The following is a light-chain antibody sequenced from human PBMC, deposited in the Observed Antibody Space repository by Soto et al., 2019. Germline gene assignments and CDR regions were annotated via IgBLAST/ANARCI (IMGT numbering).Light chain of an antibody. CDR1: QSVSSSY. J-gene: IGKJ1*01. CDR2: GAS. V-gene: IGKV3-20*01. Sequence: EIVLTQSPGTLSLSPGERATLSCRASQSVSSSYLAWFQQRPGQAPRLLISGASSRATGIPDRFSGSGSGTDFTLTISRLEPEDFAVYYCQQYGISPTWTFGQGTKVDIK. CDR3: QQYGISPTWT.